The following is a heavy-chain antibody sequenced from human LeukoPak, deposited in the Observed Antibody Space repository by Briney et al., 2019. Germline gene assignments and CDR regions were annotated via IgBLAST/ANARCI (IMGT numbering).Heavy chain of an antibody. CDR2: INTNTGNP. Sequence: GASVKVSCKASGYTFTSYAMNWVRQAPGQGLEWMGWINTNTGNPTYAQGFTGRFVFSLDTSVSTAYLQISRLKAEDTAVYYCARELRYDILTGYYPLRGAFDIWGQGTMVTVSS. V-gene: IGHV7-4-1*02. CDR3: ARELRYDILTGYYPLRGAFDI. D-gene: IGHD3-9*01. J-gene: IGHJ3*02. CDR1: GYTFTSYA.